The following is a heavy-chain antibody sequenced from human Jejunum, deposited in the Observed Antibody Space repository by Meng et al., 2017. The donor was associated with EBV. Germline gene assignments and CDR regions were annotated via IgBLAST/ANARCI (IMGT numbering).Heavy chain of an antibody. CDR2: IDHSGNT. D-gene: IGHD3-10*01. J-gene: IGHJ5*02. CDR1: WGSMNNTATW. V-gene: IGHV4-4*02. CDR3: XXEVIRELGVFDP. Sequence: GPGLWNRSGILAPPCAMSWGSMNNTATWWSCVRQPPGKGLEWIGEIDHSGNTKYNPSLQTRVTISIVKSRKQFSLTLNSMTXAXXAIYXXXXEVIRELGVFDPWGQGTLVTVSS.